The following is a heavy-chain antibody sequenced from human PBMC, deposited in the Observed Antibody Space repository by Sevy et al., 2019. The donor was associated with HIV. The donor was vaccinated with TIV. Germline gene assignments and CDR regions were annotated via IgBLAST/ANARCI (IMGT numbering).Heavy chain of an antibody. CDR1: GFTFSSYA. Sequence: RGCLRLSCAASGFTFSSYALNWVRQAPGKGLERVSTIYGSRGVTYYADYVKGRFTISRDNSKNTLYLQMNSLRTEDTTVYFCAGRRYDSSRSFDAFDIWGQGTMVRVSS. CDR3: AGRRYDSSRSFDAFDI. V-gene: IGHV3-23*01. J-gene: IGHJ3*02. CDR2: IYGSRGVT. D-gene: IGHD3-22*01.